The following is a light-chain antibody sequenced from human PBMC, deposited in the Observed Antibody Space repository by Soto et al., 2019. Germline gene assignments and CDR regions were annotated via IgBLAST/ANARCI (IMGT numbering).Light chain of an antibody. CDR1: SSKIGSKT. Sequence: QSVLTQAPSASGTPGQRVTISCSGSSSKIGSKTVNWYQQLPGMAPKLLIFNNHQRPSGVPDRFSGSKSGNSASLAISGLQSEDEADYYCAAWDDSLNAFVFGTGTKVTVL. J-gene: IGLJ1*01. CDR2: NNH. CDR3: AAWDDSLNAFV. V-gene: IGLV1-44*01.